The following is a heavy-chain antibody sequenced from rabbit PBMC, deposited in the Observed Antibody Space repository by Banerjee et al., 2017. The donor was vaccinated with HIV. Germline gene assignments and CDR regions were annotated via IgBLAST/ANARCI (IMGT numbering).Heavy chain of an antibody. D-gene: IGHD6-1*01. Sequence: QSLEESGGDLVKPGASLTLTCTASGFSFSSNYWICWVRQAPGKGLEWIAYIYPDYGSTDYASWVNGRFTISLDNAQNTVFLQMTSLTAADTATYFCAKHTYGYVGYAYASFNLWGQGTLVTVS. CDR3: AKHTYGYVGYAYASFNL. J-gene: IGHJ4*01. CDR1: GFSFSSNYW. V-gene: IGHV1S40*01. CDR2: IYPDYGST.